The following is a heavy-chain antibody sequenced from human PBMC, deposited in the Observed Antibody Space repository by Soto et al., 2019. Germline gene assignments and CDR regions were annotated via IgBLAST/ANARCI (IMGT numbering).Heavy chain of an antibody. CDR1: GYTFTTYA. CDR2: ISAYNGDT. CDR3: AREPATSFFDY. Sequence: ASVKVSCKASGYTFTTYAFSWVRQAPGQGLEWMGWISAYNGDTKYAQKFQGRVTMTTDTSTSTAYMELRSLRSDDTAVYYCAREPATSFFDYWGHGTLVTVSS. V-gene: IGHV1-18*01. J-gene: IGHJ4*01.